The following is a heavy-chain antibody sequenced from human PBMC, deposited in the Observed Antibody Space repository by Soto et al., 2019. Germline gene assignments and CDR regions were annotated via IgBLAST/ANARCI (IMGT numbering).Heavy chain of an antibody. Sequence: PSETLSLTCSVSGGSITNTDYYWNWIRQSPGKGLEWIGYIYYTGSTYYNPSLKSRVTISIDTSENQFSLKLSSVTAADTAVYYCARDQEVNYADYGGTDDYYGMDVWGQGTTVTVSS. J-gene: IGHJ6*02. CDR1: GGSITNTDYY. CDR3: ARDQEVNYADYGGTDDYYGMDV. V-gene: IGHV4-30-4*01. CDR2: IYYTGST. D-gene: IGHD4-17*01.